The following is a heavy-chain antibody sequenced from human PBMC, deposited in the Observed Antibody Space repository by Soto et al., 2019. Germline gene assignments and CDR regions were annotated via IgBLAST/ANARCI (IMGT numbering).Heavy chain of an antibody. J-gene: IGHJ5*02. Sequence: QVQLVQSGAEVKKPGSSVKVSCKASGGTFSSYAISWVRQAPGQGLEWMGGIIPIFGTANYAQKFQGRVTITADKSTSTAYMELSSLRSEDTAVYYCAREGYCSSTSCILGWFDPWGQGTLVTVSS. D-gene: IGHD2-2*01. CDR3: AREGYCSSTSCILGWFDP. V-gene: IGHV1-69*06. CDR2: IIPIFGTA. CDR1: GGTFSSYA.